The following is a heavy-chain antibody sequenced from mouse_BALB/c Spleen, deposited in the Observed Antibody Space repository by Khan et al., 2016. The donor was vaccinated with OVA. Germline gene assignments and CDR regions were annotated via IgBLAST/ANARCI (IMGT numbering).Heavy chain of an antibody. V-gene: IGHV3-8*02. CDR3: ARSTYRYAFAY. Sequence: EVPLQESGPSLVKPSQTLSLTCSVTGDSITSRYWSWIRKFQGNKLEYMGYMIYTGYTDYNPSLKSRLAITRHTSKNKYYLQLNSVTTEDTATYYCARSTYRYAFAYWGQGTLVTVSA. CDR1: GDSITSRY. J-gene: IGHJ3*01. D-gene: IGHD2-14*01. CDR2: MIYTGYT.